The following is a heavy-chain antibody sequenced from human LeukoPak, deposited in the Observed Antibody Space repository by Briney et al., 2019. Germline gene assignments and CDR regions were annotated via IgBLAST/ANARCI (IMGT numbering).Heavy chain of an antibody. D-gene: IGHD2-2*01. CDR1: GFTFSSLW. CDR3: AXAPXVVXPXXYYXYXXV. J-gene: IGHJ6*03. V-gene: IGHV3-74*01. CDR2: IDNDEITT. Sequence: GGSLRLSCVASGFTFSSLWMHWVRQAPGKGLVWVSRIDNDEITTTYADSVKGRFTISRDNSKNTLYLQKNSLRAEDTAVYYCAXAPXVVXPXXYYXYXXVWGEGTT.